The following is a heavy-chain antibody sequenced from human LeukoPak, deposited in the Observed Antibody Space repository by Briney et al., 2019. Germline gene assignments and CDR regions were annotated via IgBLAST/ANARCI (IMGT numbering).Heavy chain of an antibody. J-gene: IGHJ4*02. D-gene: IGHD2-15*01. CDR1: GYTFTSYG. V-gene: IGHV1-18*01. CDR2: VSAYNGNT. Sequence: ASVKVSCKASGYTFTSYGISWVRQAPGQGLEWMGWVSAYNGNTNYAQKLQGRVTMTTDTSTSTAYMELRSLRSDDTAVYYCARVGYCSGGSCPDFDYWGQGTLVTVSS. CDR3: ARVGYCSGGSCPDFDY.